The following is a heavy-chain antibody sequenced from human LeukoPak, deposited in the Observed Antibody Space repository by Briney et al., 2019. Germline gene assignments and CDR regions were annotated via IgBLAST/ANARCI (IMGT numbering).Heavy chain of an antibody. Sequence: GGSLRLSCAASGFNFSSYAMSWVRQAPGKGLEWVSAISGSGGSTYYADSVKGRFTISRDNSKNTLYLQMNSLRAEDTAVYYCAKGGCVGTSCYRRAFDIWGQGTMVTVSS. J-gene: IGHJ3*02. CDR2: ISGSGGST. V-gene: IGHV3-23*01. CDR3: AKGGCVGTSCYRRAFDI. D-gene: IGHD2-2*01. CDR1: GFNFSSYA.